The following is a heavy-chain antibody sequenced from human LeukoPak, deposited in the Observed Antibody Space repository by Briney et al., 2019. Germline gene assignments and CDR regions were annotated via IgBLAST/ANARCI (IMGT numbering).Heavy chain of an antibody. CDR1: GGSIYSGSYY. CDR3: ARDRRDGYNLYYFDL. J-gene: IGHJ4*02. CDR2: IYTSGST. V-gene: IGHV4-61*02. D-gene: IGHD5-24*01. Sequence: PSETLSLTCTVSGGSIYSGSYYWSWIRQPAGKGLEWIGRIYTSGSTNYNPSLNSRVPISVDTSKNQFSLKLSSVTAADTAVYYCARDRRDGYNLYYFDLWGQGTLVTVSS.